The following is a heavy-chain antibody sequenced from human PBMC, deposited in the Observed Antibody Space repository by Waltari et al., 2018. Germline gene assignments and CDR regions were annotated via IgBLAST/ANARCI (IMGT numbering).Heavy chain of an antibody. V-gene: IGHV3-53*02. CDR2: IFGDVRT. Sequence: EVQLIETGGGLIQPGGSLRLSCAASGLTVRNSHMSWVRQAPGKGLEWVSDIFGDVRTSYAEAVRGRFTISTDTSKNTLYLQRSSLTVEDTATYYCATVGEGTSGYYHYWGQGTLVTVSS. D-gene: IGHD5-18*01. CDR1: GLTVRNSH. J-gene: IGHJ4*02. CDR3: ATVGEGTSGYYHY.